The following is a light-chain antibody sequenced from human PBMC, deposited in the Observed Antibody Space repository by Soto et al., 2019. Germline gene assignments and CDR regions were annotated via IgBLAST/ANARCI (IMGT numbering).Light chain of an antibody. Sequence: QLVLTQSPSASASLGASVKFTCTLTSGHSTYAIAWHQQQPEMGPRYLMKVNSDGSHSKGDGIPDRFSGSSSGAERYLTISRLQSEDEADYYCQTWGTGDWVFGGGTKLTVL. CDR3: QTWGTGDWV. J-gene: IGLJ3*02. CDR1: SGHSTYA. CDR2: VNSDGSH. V-gene: IGLV4-69*01.